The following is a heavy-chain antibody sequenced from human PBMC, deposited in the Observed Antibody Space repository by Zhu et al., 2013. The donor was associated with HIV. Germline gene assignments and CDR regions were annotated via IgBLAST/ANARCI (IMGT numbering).Heavy chain of an antibody. CDR2: IIPILGIA. V-gene: IGHV1-69*02. CDR1: GGTFSSYT. Sequence: QVQLVQSGAEVKKPGSSVKVSCKASGGTFSSYTISWVRQAPGQGLEWMGRIIPILGIANYAQKFQGRVTITADKSTSTAYMELSSLRSEDTAVYYCARACYGTSCYLDYWGQGTLVTVSS. CDR3: ARACYGTSCYLDY. D-gene: IGHD2-2*01. J-gene: IGHJ4*02.